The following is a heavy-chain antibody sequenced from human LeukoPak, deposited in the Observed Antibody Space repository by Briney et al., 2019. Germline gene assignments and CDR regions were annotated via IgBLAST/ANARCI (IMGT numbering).Heavy chain of an antibody. D-gene: IGHD6-13*01. Sequence: GGSLRLSCAASGFTFSSYAMSWVRQAPGKGLEWVSAISGSGGSTYYADSVKGRFTISRDNSKNTLYLQMNSLRAEDTAVYYCAKDYGSSWFYYCFDYWGQGTLVTVSS. J-gene: IGHJ4*02. CDR2: ISGSGGST. V-gene: IGHV3-23*01. CDR3: AKDYGSSWFYYCFDY. CDR1: GFTFSSYA.